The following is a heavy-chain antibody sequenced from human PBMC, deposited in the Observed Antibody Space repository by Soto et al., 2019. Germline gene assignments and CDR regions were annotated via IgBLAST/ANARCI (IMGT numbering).Heavy chain of an antibody. CDR2: ISYDGSNK. CDR1: GFTFSSYA. CDR3: ARVRWELLSVPDAFDI. D-gene: IGHD1-26*01. V-gene: IGHV3-30-3*01. J-gene: IGHJ3*02. Sequence: QVQLVESGGGVVQPGRSLRLSCAASGFTFSSYAMHWVRQAPGKGLEWVAVISYDGSNKYYADSVKGRFTISRDNSKNTLYLQMNSLGAEDTAVYYCARVRWELLSVPDAFDIWGQGTMVTVSS.